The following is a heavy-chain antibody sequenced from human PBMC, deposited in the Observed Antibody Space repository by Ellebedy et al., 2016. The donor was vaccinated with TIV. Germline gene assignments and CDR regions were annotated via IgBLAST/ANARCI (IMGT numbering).Heavy chain of an antibody. CDR3: AKVGRRYYERSGDP. J-gene: IGHJ5*02. CDR2: ISYDGSNK. Sequence: PGGSLRLSCSASGFIFSSYAMHWARQAPGKGLEWVAVISYDGSNKYYADSVKGRFNISRDNSENTLYLQMNSLRAEDTAVYYCAKVGRRYYERSGDPWGQGSLVTVSS. V-gene: IGHV3-30*04. CDR1: GFIFSSYA. D-gene: IGHD3-22*01.